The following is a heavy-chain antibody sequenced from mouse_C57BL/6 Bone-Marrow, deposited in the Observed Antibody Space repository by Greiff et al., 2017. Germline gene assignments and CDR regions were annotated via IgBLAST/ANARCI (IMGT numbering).Heavy chain of an antibody. D-gene: IGHD2-2*01. CDR3: ARRGYYGDFDV. CDR1: GYTFTSYW. V-gene: IGHV1-64*01. CDR2: IHPNSGST. J-gene: IGHJ1*03. Sequence: QVQLQQSGAELARSGASVKLSCKASGYTFTSYWMHWVKQRPGQGLEWIGMIHPNSGSTNYNEKFKSKATLTVDKSSSTAYMQLSSLTSENTAVYYCARRGYYGDFDVWGTGTTVTVSS.